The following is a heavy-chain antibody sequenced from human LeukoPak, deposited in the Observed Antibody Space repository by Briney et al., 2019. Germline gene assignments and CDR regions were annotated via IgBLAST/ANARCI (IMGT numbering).Heavy chain of an antibody. CDR1: GLTFSGQW. CDR3: GYTNNFYH. CDR2: IKHDGREK. J-gene: IGHJ4*02. D-gene: IGHD3-16*02. Sequence: GGSLRLSCVASGLTFSGQWLNWVRQAPGQGLEWVANIKHDGREKYYVDSVKGRFTISRDDGQNSLSLHMNSVRAEDTAIYYCGYTNNFYHWGQGALVVVSA. V-gene: IGHV3-7*01.